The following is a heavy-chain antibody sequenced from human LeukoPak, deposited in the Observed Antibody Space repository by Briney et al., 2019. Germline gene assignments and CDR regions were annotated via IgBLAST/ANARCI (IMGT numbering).Heavy chain of an antibody. V-gene: IGHV3-23*01. CDR2: ITGGLEST. J-gene: IGHJ4*02. CDR3: AKRPKGYFDY. CDR1: GFTFSSYA. Sequence: PGGSLGLSCAAPGFTFSSYARSWVRQAPGKGLEWVSTITGGLESTYYAGSVKGRFTISRDNSKNTLYLQMNSLRAEDTAVYYCAKRPKGYFDYWGQGTLVTVSS.